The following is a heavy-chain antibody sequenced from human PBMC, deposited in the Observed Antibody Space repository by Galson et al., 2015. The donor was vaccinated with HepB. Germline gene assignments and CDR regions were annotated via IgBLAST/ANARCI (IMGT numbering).Heavy chain of an antibody. CDR3: AKDLVVAPAAMLGYGMDV. D-gene: IGHD2-2*01. V-gene: IGHV3-23*01. J-gene: IGHJ6*02. CDR1: GFTFSSYA. CDR2: ISGSGSST. Sequence: SLRLSCAASGFTFSSYAMSWLRQAPGKGLEWVSVISGSGSSTYYADSVKGRFTISRDNSKNTLYLQLNSLRAEDTAIYYCAKDLVVAPAAMLGYGMDVWGQGTTVTVSS.